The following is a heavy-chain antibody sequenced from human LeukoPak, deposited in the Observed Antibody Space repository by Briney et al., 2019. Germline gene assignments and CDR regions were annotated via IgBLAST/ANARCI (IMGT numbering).Heavy chain of an antibody. D-gene: IGHD3-3*01. CDR2: ISSSSSYI. J-gene: IGHJ4*02. Sequence: GGSLRLSCAASGFTFSSYSMNWVRQAPGKGLEWVSSISSSSSYIYYADSVKGRFTTSRDNAKNSLYLQMNSLRAEDTAVYYCARDLRFLEWLSPFDYWGQGTLVTVSS. CDR3: ARDLRFLEWLSPFDY. CDR1: GFTFSSYS. V-gene: IGHV3-21*01.